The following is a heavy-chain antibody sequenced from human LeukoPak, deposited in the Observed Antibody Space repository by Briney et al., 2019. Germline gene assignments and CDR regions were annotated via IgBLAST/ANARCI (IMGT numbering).Heavy chain of an antibody. CDR1: GASIDTYY. J-gene: IGHJ4*02. V-gene: IGHV4-59*08. CDR3: ACLSVSHNNYFDY. CDR2: LSYGGST. Sequence: PSETLSLTCTVSGASIDTYYWTWIRQPPGKGLEWIGDLSYGGSTSYSPSLKSRVTISADTSANQVSLRLTSVTAPDTAIYFCACLSVSHNNYFDYWGQGTLVTVSS. D-gene: IGHD5/OR15-5a*01.